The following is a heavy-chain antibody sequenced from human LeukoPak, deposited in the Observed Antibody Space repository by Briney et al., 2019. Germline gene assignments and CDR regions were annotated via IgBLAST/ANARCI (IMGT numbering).Heavy chain of an antibody. CDR1: GDSISSYY. Sequence: SETLSLTCTVSGDSISSYYWSWIRQPPGKGLEWIGYIYYSGSTNYNASLKSRVTISVDTSKNQFSLKLSSVTAADTAVYYCARDLTRINWFDPWGQGTLVTVSS. CDR3: ARDLTRINWFDP. J-gene: IGHJ5*02. CDR2: IYYSGST. V-gene: IGHV4-4*08.